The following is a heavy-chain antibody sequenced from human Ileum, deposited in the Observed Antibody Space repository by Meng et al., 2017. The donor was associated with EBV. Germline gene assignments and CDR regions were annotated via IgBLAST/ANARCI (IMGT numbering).Heavy chain of an antibody. CDR3: ARPIAAAGWFDP. CDR2: IYYSGRT. Sequence: PDASGPGLLKPPETLPLPCTVSGVPMNSSSYSGAWNRQTPGKGLRWIGSIYYSGRTYYNPSLNRRVTISVDTSKNQVSLKLSSVPAADTAVYYCARPIAAAGWFDPWGQGTLVTVSS. V-gene: IGHV4-39*01. CDR1: GVPMNSSSYS. D-gene: IGHD6-13*01. J-gene: IGHJ5*02.